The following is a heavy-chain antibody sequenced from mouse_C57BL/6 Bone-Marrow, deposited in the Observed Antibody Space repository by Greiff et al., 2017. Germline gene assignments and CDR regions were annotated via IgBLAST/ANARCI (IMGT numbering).Heavy chain of an antibody. D-gene: IGHD2-5*01. CDR2: IAPETGGT. Sequence: VKLVESGAELVRPGASVTLSCKASGYTFTDYEMHWVKQTPVHGLEWIGAIAPETGGTAYNQKFKGKAILTADKSSSTAYMELRSLTSEDSAVYSCTRGGYSNYGDYWGQGTTLTVSS. CDR3: TRGGYSNYGDY. J-gene: IGHJ2*01. V-gene: IGHV1-15*01. CDR1: GYTFTDYE.